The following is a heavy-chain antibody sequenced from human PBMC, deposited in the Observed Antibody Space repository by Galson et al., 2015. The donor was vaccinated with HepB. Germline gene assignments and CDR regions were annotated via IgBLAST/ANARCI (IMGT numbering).Heavy chain of an antibody. V-gene: IGHV1-3*01. CDR1: GYTFTDYA. D-gene: IGHD1-26*01. Sequence: SVKVSCKASGYTFTDYATHWVRQAPGQSLEWMGWINAVNGNTKYSQKFQDRVTITRDTSATTSYMEMSSLRSEDTAVYYCARESWGSPFGGTTYYYGMDVWGQGTTVSASS. J-gene: IGHJ6*02. CDR2: INAVNGNT. CDR3: ARESWGSPFGGTTYYYGMDV.